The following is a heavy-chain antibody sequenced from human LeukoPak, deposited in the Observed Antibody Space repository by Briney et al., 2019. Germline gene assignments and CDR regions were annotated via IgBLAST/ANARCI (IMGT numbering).Heavy chain of an antibody. Sequence: SETLSLTCTVSGGSISSYYWSWIRQPPGKGLEWIGEINHSGSTNYNPSLKSRVTISVDTSKNQFSLKLSSVTAADTAVYYCARRKTISLRSNYYDSSGYYAFEDYWGQGTLVTVSS. J-gene: IGHJ4*02. D-gene: IGHD3-22*01. V-gene: IGHV4-34*01. CDR2: INHSGST. CDR1: GGSISSYY. CDR3: ARRKTISLRSNYYDSSGYYAFEDY.